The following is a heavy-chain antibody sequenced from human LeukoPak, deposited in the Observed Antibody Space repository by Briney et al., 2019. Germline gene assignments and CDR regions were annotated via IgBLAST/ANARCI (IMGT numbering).Heavy chain of an antibody. J-gene: IGHJ4*02. D-gene: IGHD5-18*01. V-gene: IGHV1-18*01. CDR1: GYTFTSYG. Sequence: ASVKVSCKASGYTFTSYGISWVRQAPGRGLEWMGWISAYNGNTNYAQKLQGRVTMTTDTSTSTAYMELRSLRSDDTAVYYCARADAYSYGLEDQDYFDYWGQGTLVTVSS. CDR3: ARADAYSYGLEDQDYFDY. CDR2: ISAYNGNT.